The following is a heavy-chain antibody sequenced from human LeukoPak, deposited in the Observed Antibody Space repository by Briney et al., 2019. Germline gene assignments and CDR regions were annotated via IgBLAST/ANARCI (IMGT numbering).Heavy chain of an antibody. J-gene: IGHJ4*02. CDR1: GFTFSSYA. D-gene: IGHD4-17*01. V-gene: IGHV3-66*01. Sequence: GGSLRLSCAASGFTFSSYAMSWVRQAPGKGLDWVSVIYSGGNTYYADSVKGRFTISRDNSKNTLYLQMNSLRAEDTAVYYCASRPSGDYPYFDYWGQGTLVTVSS. CDR3: ASRPSGDYPYFDY. CDR2: IYSGGNT.